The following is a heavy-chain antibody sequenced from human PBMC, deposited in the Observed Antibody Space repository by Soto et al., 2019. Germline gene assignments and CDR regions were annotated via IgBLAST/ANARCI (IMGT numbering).Heavy chain of an antibody. V-gene: IGHV1-18*01. CDR3: ARSGAYCTSITCLFDSF. Sequence: GASVKVSCKASGYTFSSCGYGWVRQAPGQGLEWMGWISAYNGDTNYAQKFQDRVTLTTDTSTTTAYMELRNLGSDDTAVYYCARSGAYCTSITCLFDSFWGLGTLVTVSS. CDR1: GYTFSSCG. CDR2: ISAYNGDT. D-gene: IGHD2-8*01. J-gene: IGHJ1*01.